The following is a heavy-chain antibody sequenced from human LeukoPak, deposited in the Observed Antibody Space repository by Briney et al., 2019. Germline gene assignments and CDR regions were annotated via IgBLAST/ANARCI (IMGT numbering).Heavy chain of an antibody. CDR3: ARERAAYCGGDCYSFDY. J-gene: IGHJ4*02. Sequence: SETLSLTCAVYGRSFSGYYWSWIRQPPGKGLEWIGEINHSGSTNYNPSLKSRVTISVDTSKNQFSLKLSSVTAADTAVYYCARERAAYCGGDCYSFDYWGQGTLVTVSS. V-gene: IGHV4-34*01. CDR1: GRSFSGYY. CDR2: INHSGST. D-gene: IGHD2-21*02.